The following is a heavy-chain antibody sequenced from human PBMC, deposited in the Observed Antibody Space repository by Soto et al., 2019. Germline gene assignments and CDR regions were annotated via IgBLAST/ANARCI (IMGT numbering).Heavy chain of an antibody. D-gene: IGHD2-2*01. J-gene: IGHJ6*02. Sequence: QVQLVQSGAEVKKPGASVKVSCKASGYTFTSYGISWVRQAPGQGLEWMGWISAYNGNTNYAQKLQGRVTMTTDTYTCTANMEMGGLRSNYKAMYYCARTLPLGYCSSTSCYAYYYYGMDVWGQGTTVTVSS. CDR2: ISAYNGNT. CDR1: GYTFTSYG. V-gene: IGHV1-18*04. CDR3: ARTLPLGYCSSTSCYAYYYYGMDV.